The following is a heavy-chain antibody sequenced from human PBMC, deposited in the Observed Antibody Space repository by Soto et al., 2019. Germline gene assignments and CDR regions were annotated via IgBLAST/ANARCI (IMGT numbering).Heavy chain of an antibody. CDR1: GGSISSYY. D-gene: IGHD4-17*01. CDR2: NYYNGST. V-gene: IGHV4-59*01. J-gene: IGHJ5*02. Sequence: SETLSLTCTVSGGSISSYYWSWIRQPPGKGLERIGYNYYNGSTNYNPSLKSRVTLSVDTSKNQFSLKLSSVTAADTAVYYCARVSYGDYGDFSWFDPWGKGTLVTVSS. CDR3: ARVSYGDYGDFSWFDP.